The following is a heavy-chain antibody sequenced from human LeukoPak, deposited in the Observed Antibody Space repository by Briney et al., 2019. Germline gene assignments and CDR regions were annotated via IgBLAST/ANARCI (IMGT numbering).Heavy chain of an antibody. V-gene: IGHV3-72*01. Sequence: PGGSLRLSCAASGFTFSDHYMDWVRQAPGKGLEWVGRTGNKAYGFTTQYAASVKGRFTISRDDSKNSLYLQMNSLKTDDTAVYYCARDHYYDSSGYYYGGYWGQGTLVTVSS. CDR2: TGNKAYGFTT. CDR3: ARDHYYDSSGYYYGGY. J-gene: IGHJ4*02. CDR1: GFTFSDHY. D-gene: IGHD3-22*01.